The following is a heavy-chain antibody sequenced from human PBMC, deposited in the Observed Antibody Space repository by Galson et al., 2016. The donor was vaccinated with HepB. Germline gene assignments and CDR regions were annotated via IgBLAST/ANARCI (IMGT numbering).Heavy chain of an antibody. D-gene: IGHD6-13*01. J-gene: IGHJ4*02. CDR2: ISSSSSYI. V-gene: IGHV3-21*01. CDR1: GFTFSSYS. Sequence: SLRLSCAASGFTFSSYSMNWVRQAPGKGLEWVSFISSSSSYIYYADSVKGRITISRDNAKNSVYLQMNGLRAEDTAVYYCARFLNNPERMSSSWYVAFSIWGQGTLVTVSS. CDR3: ARFLNNPERMSSSWYVAFSI.